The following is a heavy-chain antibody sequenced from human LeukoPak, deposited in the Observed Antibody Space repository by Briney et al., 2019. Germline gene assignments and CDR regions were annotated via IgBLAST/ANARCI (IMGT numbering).Heavy chain of an antibody. D-gene: IGHD3-3*01. J-gene: IGHJ4*02. CDR2: IYYSGST. CDR3: ASLISERITIFGVVTMQYYFDY. Sequence: SETLSLTCTVSGGSISSYYWSWIRQPPGKGLEWIGSIYYSGSTYYNPSLKSRVTISVDTSKNQFSLKLNSVTAADTAVYYCASLISERITIFGVVTMQYYFDYWGQGTLVTVSS. V-gene: IGHV4-39*01. CDR1: GGSISSYY.